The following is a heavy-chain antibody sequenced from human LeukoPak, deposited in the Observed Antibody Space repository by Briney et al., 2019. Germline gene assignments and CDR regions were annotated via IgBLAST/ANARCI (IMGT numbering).Heavy chain of an antibody. D-gene: IGHD5-24*01. Sequence: SETLSLTCTVSGGTITTYDWGWIRQPPGKGLEWIGYFYYSGSTTYNPSLESRVSISEDTSKNQFSLKVSSVTAEDTAVYYCARVIQGTTIDSWGQGTLVTVSS. CDR3: ARVIQGTTIDS. CDR2: FYYSGST. J-gene: IGHJ4*02. CDR1: GGTITTYD. V-gene: IGHV4-59*01.